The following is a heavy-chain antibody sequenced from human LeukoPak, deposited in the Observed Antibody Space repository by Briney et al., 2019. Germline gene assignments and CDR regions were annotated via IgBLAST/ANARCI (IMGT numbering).Heavy chain of an antibody. V-gene: IGHV3-48*03. Sequence: GGSLRLSCAASSFTFSSYEMNWVRQAPGKGLEWVSYISTTGNTIHYADSVQGRFTISRDNTKDSLFLRMNSLRIEDTAIYYCARVRGGFYDSSGYFYYYYGLDVWGQGTTVTVSS. CDR3: ARVRGGFYDSSGYFYYYYGLDV. D-gene: IGHD3-22*01. CDR2: ISTTGNTI. J-gene: IGHJ6*02. CDR1: SFTFSSYE.